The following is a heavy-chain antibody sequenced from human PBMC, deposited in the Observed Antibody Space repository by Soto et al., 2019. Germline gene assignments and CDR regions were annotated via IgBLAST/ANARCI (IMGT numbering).Heavy chain of an antibody. J-gene: IGHJ6*02. CDR3: ARDTARAMVRIYYGMDV. V-gene: IGHV3-33*01. Sequence: QVQLVESGGGVVQPGRSLRLSCAASGFTFSSYGMHWVRQAPGKGLEWVAVIWYDGSNKYYADSVKGRFTISRDNSKLALYLQMNSLIAEDTAVYYCARDTARAMVRIYYGMDVWGQGTTVTVAS. D-gene: IGHD3-10*01. CDR1: GFTFSSYG. CDR2: IWYDGSNK.